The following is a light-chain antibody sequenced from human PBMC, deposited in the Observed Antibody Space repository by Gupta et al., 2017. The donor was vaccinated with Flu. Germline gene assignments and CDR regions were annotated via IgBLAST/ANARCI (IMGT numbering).Light chain of an antibody. CDR3: QECDRRPRLT. J-gene: IGKJ4*01. CDR1: QGISYH. CDR2: DAF. V-gene: IGKV1-33*01. Sequence: DMLTPPSPSSLSAFVGDRGTITRQASQGISYHLNWYQQKPGKAPKRLIYDAFNLEAWVPSRFSGSGSGTDFTFTISSLQPEDIATYYCQECDRRPRLTFGGGTKVEIK.